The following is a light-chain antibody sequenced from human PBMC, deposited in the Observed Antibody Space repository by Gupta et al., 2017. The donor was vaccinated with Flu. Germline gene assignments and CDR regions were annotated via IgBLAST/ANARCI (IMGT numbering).Light chain of an antibody. V-gene: IGKV4-1*01. CDR3: QQYYSTPGT. CDR2: WAS. CDR1: QSVLYSSNNKNY. Sequence: DIMLTQSPDSLAVPLGERATLNCKSSQSVLYSSNNKNYLAWYQQKPGQPPKLLIYWASTRESGVPDRFSGSGSGTDFTLTISSLQAEDVAVYYCQQYYSTPGTFGQGTKVEIK. J-gene: IGKJ1*01.